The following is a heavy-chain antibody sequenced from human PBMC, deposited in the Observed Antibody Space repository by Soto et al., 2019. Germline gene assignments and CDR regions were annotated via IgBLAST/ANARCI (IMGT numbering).Heavy chain of an antibody. D-gene: IGHD1-7*01. CDR2: ISPYNGST. J-gene: IGHJ6*02. CDR1: GYRFTSYG. V-gene: IGHV1-18*01. CDR3: GRCRTHSYGMHV. Sequence: ASVEVSCEASGYRFTSYGIAWVRQVPGQGPEWMGWISPYNGSTNYAQNVQGRVVMTTDISTNIVYLELRSLRSDDTAMYYCGRCRTHSYGMHVWVQGTTVTVYS.